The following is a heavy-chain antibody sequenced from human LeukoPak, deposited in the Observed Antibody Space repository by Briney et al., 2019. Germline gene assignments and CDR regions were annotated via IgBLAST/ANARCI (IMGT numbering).Heavy chain of an antibody. CDR3: ARGVLRGYCSSTSCYHRAHNWFDP. D-gene: IGHD2-2*01. Sequence: SETLSLTCAVYGGSFSGYYWSWIRQPPGKGLEWIGEINHSGSTSYNPSLKSRVTISVDTSKNQFSLKLSSVTAADTAVYYCARGVLRGYCSSTSCYHRAHNWFDPWGQGTLVTVSS. CDR2: INHSGST. CDR1: GGSFSGYY. V-gene: IGHV4-34*01. J-gene: IGHJ5*02.